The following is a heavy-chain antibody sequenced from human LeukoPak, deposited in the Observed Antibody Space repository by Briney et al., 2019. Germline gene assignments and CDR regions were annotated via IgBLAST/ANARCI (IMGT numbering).Heavy chain of an antibody. J-gene: IGHJ4*02. V-gene: IGHV4-34*01. Sequence: PSETLSLTCAVYGGSFSGYYWSWIRQPPGKGLEWIGEINHSGSTNYNPSLKSRVTISVDASKNQFSLKLSSVTAADTAVYYCNRYYYDSSGYNYFDYWGQGTLVTVSS. CDR2: INHSGST. CDR1: GGSFSGYY. D-gene: IGHD3-22*01. CDR3: NRYYYDSSGYNYFDY.